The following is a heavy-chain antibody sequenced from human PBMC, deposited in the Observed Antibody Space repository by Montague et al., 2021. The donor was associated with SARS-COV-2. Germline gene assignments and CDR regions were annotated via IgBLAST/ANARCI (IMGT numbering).Heavy chain of an antibody. CDR3: ARAAWGYYDSSGYPDY. Sequence: SLRLSCAASGFTFSSYSMNWVRQAPGKGLEWVSSMSNSNSYIYYADSVKGRFTISRDNAKNSLHLQMNSLRAEDTAVYYCARAAWGYYDSSGYPDYWGQGTLVTVSS. J-gene: IGHJ4*02. V-gene: IGHV3-21*01. CDR2: MSNSNSYI. CDR1: GFTFSSYS. D-gene: IGHD3-22*01.